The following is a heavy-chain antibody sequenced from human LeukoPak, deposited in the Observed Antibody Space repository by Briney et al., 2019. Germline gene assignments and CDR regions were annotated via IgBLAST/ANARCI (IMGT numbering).Heavy chain of an antibody. CDR1: GGSISSFY. CDR2: IYHSGTT. V-gene: IGHV4-59*01. J-gene: IGHJ6*02. CDR3: ARVLASDSDYYYYGMDV. D-gene: IGHD2-15*01. Sequence: PSQTLSLTCTVSGGSISSFYWSWIRQPTGKGLEWSGYIYHSGTTYYNPSLKSRVTISVDTSKNQFSLKLSSVTAADTAEYYCARVLASDSDYYYYGMDVWGQGTTVTVSS.